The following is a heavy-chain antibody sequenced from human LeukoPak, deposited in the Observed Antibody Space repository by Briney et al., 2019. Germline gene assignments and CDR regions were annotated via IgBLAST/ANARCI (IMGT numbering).Heavy chain of an antibody. CDR3: VRYQSTAWFDY. J-gene: IGHJ4*02. V-gene: IGHV3-64*02. CDR2: INSDGTYT. D-gene: IGHD2-21*02. CDR1: GSTFTSHT. Sequence: GGSLRLSCAASGSTFTSHTMHWIRQVPGKGLEYVSAINSDGTYTFYADSVKGRFTISRDNSKDTLYLQMGSLRVDDMAVYYCVRYQSTAWFDYWGQGDLVTVSS.